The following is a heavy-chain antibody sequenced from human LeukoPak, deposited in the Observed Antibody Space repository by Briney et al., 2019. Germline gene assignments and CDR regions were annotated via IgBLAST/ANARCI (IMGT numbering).Heavy chain of an antibody. D-gene: IGHD3-10*01. Sequence: GGSLRLSCAASGFTFDDGMSWVRQAPGKGLEWVSGINWNGDSTGYADSVKGRFTISRDNAKNSLYLQMNSLRAEDTAVYYCARDLRTGITMVRGVIINGPNWFDPWGQGTLVTVSS. J-gene: IGHJ5*02. CDR1: GFTFDDG. V-gene: IGHV3-20*04. CDR3: ARDLRTGITMVRGVIINGPNWFDP. CDR2: INWNGDST.